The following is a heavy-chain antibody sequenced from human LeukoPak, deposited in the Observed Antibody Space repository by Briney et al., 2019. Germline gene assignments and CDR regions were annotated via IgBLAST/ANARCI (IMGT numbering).Heavy chain of an antibody. Sequence: KPSETLSLTCSVSGDSISRSDSYWDWIRQPPGKGLEWIGTLYYTGRTYYSPSLKGRVTMSVDTPNNQFSLNLRSVTAADTAVYYCARRRYYDGSGYLEWGQGTLLSVSS. D-gene: IGHD3-22*01. V-gene: IGHV4-39*01. CDR3: ARRRYYDGSGYLE. J-gene: IGHJ1*01. CDR1: GDSISRSDSY. CDR2: LYYTGRT.